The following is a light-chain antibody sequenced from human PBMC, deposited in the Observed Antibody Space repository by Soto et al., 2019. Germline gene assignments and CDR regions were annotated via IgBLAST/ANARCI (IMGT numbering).Light chain of an antibody. CDR3: LPYGDSPPAYT. V-gene: IGKV3-20*01. J-gene: IGKJ2*01. CDR1: QSVSSRN. CDR2: GAS. Sequence: EIVLTQSPGTVSLSPGERATLSCRASQSVSSRNLAWYRQKPGQAPSLLIFGASNRATGIPDRFSGSGSGTDFTLTISRLEPEDCAVYYCLPYGDSPPAYTFGQGTKLEIK.